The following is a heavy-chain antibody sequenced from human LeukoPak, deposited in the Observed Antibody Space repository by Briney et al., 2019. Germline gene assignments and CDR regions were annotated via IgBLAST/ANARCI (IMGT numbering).Heavy chain of an antibody. CDR1: GFTFSSYS. V-gene: IGHV3-48*01. CDR3: ARDQNWNYGSVVSFQH. J-gene: IGHJ1*01. CDR2: ISSSSSTI. Sequence: PGGSLRLSCAASGFTFSSYSMNWVRQAPGKGLEWVSYISSSSSTIYYADSVKGRFTISRDNAKNSLYLQMNSLRAEDTAVYYCARDQNWNYGSVVSFQHWGQGTLVTVSS. D-gene: IGHD1-7*01.